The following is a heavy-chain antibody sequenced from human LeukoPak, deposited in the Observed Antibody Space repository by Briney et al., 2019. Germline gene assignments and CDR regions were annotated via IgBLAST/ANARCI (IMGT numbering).Heavy chain of an antibody. CDR2: INHSGST. CDR3: ARVSSSGIAARRVLIDY. Sequence: PSETLSLTCAVYGGSFSGYYWSWIRQPPGKGLEWIGEINHSGSTNYNPSLKSRVTISVDTSKNQFSLKLSFVTAADTAVYYCARVSSSGIAARRVLIDYWGQGTLVTVSS. V-gene: IGHV4-34*01. D-gene: IGHD6-6*01. J-gene: IGHJ4*02. CDR1: GGSFSGYY.